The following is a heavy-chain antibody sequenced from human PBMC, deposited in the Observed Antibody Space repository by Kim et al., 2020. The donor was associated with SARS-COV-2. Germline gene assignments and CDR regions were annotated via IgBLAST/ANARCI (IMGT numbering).Heavy chain of an antibody. Sequence: RRVTISVDTSKNQFSLKLSSVTAADTAVYYCAREGTSGSAGAGFYYFDYWGQGTLVTVSS. D-gene: IGHD1-26*01. CDR3: AREGTSGSAGAGFYYFDY. V-gene: IGHV4-59*01. J-gene: IGHJ4*02.